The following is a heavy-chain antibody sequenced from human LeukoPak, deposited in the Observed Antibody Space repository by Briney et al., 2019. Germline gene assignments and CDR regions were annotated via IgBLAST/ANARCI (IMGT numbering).Heavy chain of an antibody. Sequence: RASVKVSCKASGYTFTSYGISWVRQAPGQGLEWMGWISAYNGNTNYAQKLQGRVTMTTDTSTSTAYMELRSLRSDDMAVYYCARGGQEPDYYDILTGYRPLDYWGQGTLVTVSS. J-gene: IGHJ4*02. D-gene: IGHD3-9*01. V-gene: IGHV1-18*03. CDR2: ISAYNGNT. CDR1: GYTFTSYG. CDR3: ARGGQEPDYYDILTGYRPLDY.